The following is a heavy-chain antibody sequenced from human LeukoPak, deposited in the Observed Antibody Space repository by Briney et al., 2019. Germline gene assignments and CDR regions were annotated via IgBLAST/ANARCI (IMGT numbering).Heavy chain of an antibody. CDR3: ARRTHRIQLWEYYFDY. J-gene: IGHJ4*02. CDR1: GFTFSSYW. V-gene: IGHV3-7*05. CDR2: IKQDGSEK. D-gene: IGHD5-18*01. Sequence: AGGSLRLSCAASGFTFSSYWMSWVRQAPGKGLEWVANIKQDGSEKYYVDSVKGRFTISRDNAKNSLYLQMNSLRAEDTAVYHCARRTHRIQLWEYYFDYWGQGTLVTASS.